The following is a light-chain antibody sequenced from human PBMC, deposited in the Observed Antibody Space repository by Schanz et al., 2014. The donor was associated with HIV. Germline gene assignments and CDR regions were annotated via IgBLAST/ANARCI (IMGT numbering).Light chain of an antibody. CDR2: GAS. CDR3: QHYGDSRGT. CDR1: QSVSGSY. V-gene: IGKV3-20*01. J-gene: IGKJ4*02. Sequence: EIVLTQSPGTLSLSPGERGILSCRASQSVSGSYLAWYQQKPGQAPRLLIYGASSRATGIPDRFSGSGSGTDFTLTISRVEPEDYAVYYCQHYGDSRGTFGGGTKVDI.